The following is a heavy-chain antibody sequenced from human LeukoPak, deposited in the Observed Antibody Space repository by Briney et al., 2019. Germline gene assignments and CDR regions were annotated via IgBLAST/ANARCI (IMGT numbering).Heavy chain of an antibody. D-gene: IGHD3-10*01. CDR3: ARDEPLYGSGSYYNGNDAFDI. J-gene: IGHJ3*02. V-gene: IGHV4-4*07. CDR2: IYTSGST. Sequence: PSETLSLTCTVSGGSISSYYWGWIRQPAGKGLEWIGRIYTSGSTNYNPSLKSRVTMSVDTSKNQFSLKLSSVTAADTAVYYCARDEPLYGSGSYYNGNDAFDIWGQGTMVTVSS. CDR1: GGSISSYY.